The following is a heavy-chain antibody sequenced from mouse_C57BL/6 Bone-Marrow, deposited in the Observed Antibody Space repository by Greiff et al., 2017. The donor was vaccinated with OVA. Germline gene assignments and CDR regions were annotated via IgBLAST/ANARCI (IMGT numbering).Heavy chain of an antibody. CDR3: ARWDYGSSFDD. CDR2: IDPEDGET. CDR1: GFNIKDYY. J-gene: IGHJ2*01. Sequence: VQLQQSGAELVKPGASVKLSCTASGFNIKDYYMHWVKQRTEQGLEWIGRIDPEDGETKYAPNFQGKATITADTSSNTAYLQLSSLTSEDTAVYYCARWDYGSSFDDWGQGTTLTVSS. D-gene: IGHD1-1*01. V-gene: IGHV14-2*01.